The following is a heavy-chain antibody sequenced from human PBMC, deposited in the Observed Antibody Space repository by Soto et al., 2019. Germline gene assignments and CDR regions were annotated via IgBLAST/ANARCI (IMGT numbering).Heavy chain of an antibody. CDR1: GGSISSGDYY. CDR2: IYYSGST. V-gene: IGHV4-30-4*01. J-gene: IGHJ4*02. CDR3: ARVKVATIIDY. D-gene: IGHD5-12*01. Sequence: SETLSLTCTVSGGSISSGDYYWSWIRQPPGKGLEWIGYIYYSGSTYYNPSLKSRVTISVDTSKNQFSLKLSSVAAADTAVYYCARVKVATIIDYWGQGTLVTVSS.